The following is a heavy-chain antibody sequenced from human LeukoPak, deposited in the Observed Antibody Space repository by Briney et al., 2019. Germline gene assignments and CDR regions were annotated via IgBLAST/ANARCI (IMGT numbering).Heavy chain of an antibody. D-gene: IGHD4-17*01. J-gene: IGHJ4*02. CDR2: ISGSGDTT. CDR3: GKDGPYDHGDSTASFES. Sequence: GGSLRLSCAASGFTFSRYAMSWVRQAPGKGLEWVSTISGSGDTTYYADSVKGRFTISRDNSKNTLFLQMSSLRAEDTAIYYCGKDGPYDHGDSTASFESWGLGTLVTVSS. CDR1: GFTFSRYA. V-gene: IGHV3-23*01.